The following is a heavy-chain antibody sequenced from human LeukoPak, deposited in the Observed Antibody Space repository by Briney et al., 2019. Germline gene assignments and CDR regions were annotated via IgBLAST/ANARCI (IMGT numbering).Heavy chain of an antibody. CDR3: ARAGVYFDS. J-gene: IGHJ4*02. D-gene: IGHD3-10*01. CDR2: IYYSGST. Sequence: PSETLSLTCTVSGGSISSYYWSWIRQPPGEGLEWIGYIYYSGSTNYNPSLKSRVTISVDTSKNHFSLKLTSVTAADTAVYYCARAGVYFDSWGQGTLVTVSS. V-gene: IGHV4-59*12. CDR1: GGSISSYY.